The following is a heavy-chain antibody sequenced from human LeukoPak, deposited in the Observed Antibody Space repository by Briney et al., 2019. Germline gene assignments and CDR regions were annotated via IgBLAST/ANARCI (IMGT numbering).Heavy chain of an antibody. CDR2: INPNSGGT. J-gene: IGHJ4*02. CDR3: ARDTGNYYDSSGYLDY. D-gene: IGHD3-22*01. Sequence: GASVKVSCKASGYTFTGYYMHWVRQAPGQGLEWMGWINPNSGGTNYAQKFQGRVTMTRDTPISTAYMELSRLRSDDTAVYYCARDTGNYYDSSGYLDYWGQGTLVTVSS. CDR1: GYTFTGYY. V-gene: IGHV1-2*02.